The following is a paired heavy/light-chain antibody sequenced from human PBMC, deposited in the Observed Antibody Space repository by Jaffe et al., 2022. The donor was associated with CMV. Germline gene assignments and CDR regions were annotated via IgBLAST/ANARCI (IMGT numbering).Heavy chain of an antibody. Sequence: QVQLQASGPGLVKPSETLSLTCTVSGDSITTYYWTWIRQSPEKGLEWVGYIYYSGNTNYNPSLKRRVTISMDTSKKQFSLELRSVTAADTAVYFCARGVVVIPYYYMDVWGKGTSVIVSS. V-gene: IGHV4-59*01. CDR2: IYYSGNT. J-gene: IGHJ6*03. CDR3: ARGVVVIPYYYMDV. D-gene: IGHD2-15*01. CDR1: GDSITTYY.
Light chain of an antibody. Sequence: DIVLTQSPDSLAVSLGERATINCKSSQSLLYFSNGKDYLAWYQQKAGQPPRLLIHWASTRESGVPDRFSGSGSGTDFTLTISSLQAEDVAVYFCQQYYTTPITFGPGTKVEIK. CDR2: WAS. CDR3: QQYYTTPIT. V-gene: IGKV4-1*01. J-gene: IGKJ3*01. CDR1: QSLLYFSNGKDY.